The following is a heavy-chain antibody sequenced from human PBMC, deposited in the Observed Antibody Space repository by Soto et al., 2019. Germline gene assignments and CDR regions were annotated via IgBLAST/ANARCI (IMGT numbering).Heavy chain of an antibody. V-gene: IGHV1-58*02. J-gene: IGHJ6*02. CDR1: GFTFTSSA. CDR3: AADGLYWGGDCYSGGLGYYYYGMDV. Sequence: QMQLVQSGPEVKKPGTSVKVSCKASGFTFTSSAMQWVRQARGQRLEWIGWIVVGSGNTNYAQKFQERVTITRDMSTSTAYMELSSLRSEDTAVYYCAADGLYWGGDCYSGGLGYYYYGMDVWGQGTTVTVSS. CDR2: IVVGSGNT. D-gene: IGHD2-21*02.